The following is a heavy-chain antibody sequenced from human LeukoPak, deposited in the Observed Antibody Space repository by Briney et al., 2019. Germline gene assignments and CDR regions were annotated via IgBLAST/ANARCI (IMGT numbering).Heavy chain of an antibody. J-gene: IGHJ4*02. V-gene: IGHV1-69*05. Sequence: SLKVSCKASGGTISSYAISWVRQAPGQGLEWMGGISPIFGTANYAHKFHGRPTITTDESTSTAYMEMRSLRSEDTAVYYCAITTMVRGVIAYWGQGTLVTVSS. CDR1: GGTISSYA. CDR2: ISPIFGTA. CDR3: AITTMVRGVIAY. D-gene: IGHD3-10*01.